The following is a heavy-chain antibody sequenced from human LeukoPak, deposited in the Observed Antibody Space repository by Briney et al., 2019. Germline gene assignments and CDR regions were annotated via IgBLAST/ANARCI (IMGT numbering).Heavy chain of an antibody. CDR1: GDTFTSYY. V-gene: IGHV1-46*01. CDR2: INPSGGST. J-gene: IGHJ4*02. D-gene: IGHD5-18*01. Sequence: ASVKVSCKASGDTFTSYYMHWVRQAPGQGLEWMGIINPSGGSTSHAQKFQGRVTMTRDTSTSTVYMELSSLRSEDTAVYYCARDPEIQLWAFDYWGQGTLVTVSS. CDR3: ARDPEIQLWAFDY.